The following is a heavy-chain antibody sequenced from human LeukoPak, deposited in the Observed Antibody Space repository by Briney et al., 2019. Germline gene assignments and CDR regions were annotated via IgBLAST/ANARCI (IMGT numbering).Heavy chain of an antibody. J-gene: IGHJ4*02. V-gene: IGHV1-69*01. CDR1: GGTFSRHA. D-gene: IGHD3-22*01. CDR2: IIPLLGTG. CDR3: ATDAAIYDRSAYYFFC. Sequence: SVKVSCKASGGTFSRHAISWVRQPPGPGLEWMGGIIPLLGTGNYAQKFQGRATITADESTSNAYMELSGLRSEDTAVYYCATDAAIYDRSAYYFFCWGQGTLVTVSS.